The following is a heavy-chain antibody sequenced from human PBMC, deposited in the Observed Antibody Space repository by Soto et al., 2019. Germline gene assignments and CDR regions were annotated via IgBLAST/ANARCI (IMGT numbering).Heavy chain of an antibody. CDR1: GFSFSSFA. Sequence: GGSLRLSCEASGFSFSSFAMNWVRQAPGRGLEWVSYVSDDGASIYYADSLKGRFTISRDNAKNSLSLQMNNLRAEDTAVYYCARENSVQAWLHHFDHWGLGTLVTVSS. J-gene: IGHJ4*02. CDR2: VSDDGASI. D-gene: IGHD5-18*01. V-gene: IGHV3-48*03. CDR3: ARENSVQAWLHHFDH.